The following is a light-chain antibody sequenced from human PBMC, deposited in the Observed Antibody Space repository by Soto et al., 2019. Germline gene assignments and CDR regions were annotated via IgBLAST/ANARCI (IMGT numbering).Light chain of an antibody. J-gene: IGLJ2*01. V-gene: IGLV2-14*01. Sequence: QSALTQPASVSGSPGQSITISCTGTSSDVGGYNFVSWYQLYPVKAPTLVIYDVSNRPSGVSNRFSGSKSGNTASLTISGLPAEYEADYYCSSYEITGPLIFGGGTKVTV. CDR1: SSDVGGYNF. CDR2: DVS. CDR3: SSYEITGPLI.